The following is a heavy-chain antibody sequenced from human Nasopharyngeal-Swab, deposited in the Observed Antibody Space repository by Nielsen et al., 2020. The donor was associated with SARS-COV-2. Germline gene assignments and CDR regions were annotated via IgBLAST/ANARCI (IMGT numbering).Heavy chain of an antibody. CDR2: MYYSGNT. J-gene: IGHJ5*02. Sequence: WIRQPPGKGLEWIGYMYYSGNTNYNPSLKSRVTISLDISKNQFSLKLNSVTAADTAVYYCARYRSSNGWPQGNWFDPWGQGTLVTVSS. CDR3: ARYRSSNGWPQGNWFDP. V-gene: IGHV4-59*12. D-gene: IGHD6-19*01.